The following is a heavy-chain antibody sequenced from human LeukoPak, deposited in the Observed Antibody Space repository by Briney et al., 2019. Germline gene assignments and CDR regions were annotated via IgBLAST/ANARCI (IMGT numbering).Heavy chain of an antibody. Sequence: SETLSLTCTVSNGPTNTYQWTWIRQPPGRGLEWIGNIHYSGSANYNPSLKSRVIISLDTSKNQFSLKLSSVTAADTAVYYCARGRRGYYDYVWGSYPIGGGAFDIWGQGTMVTVSS. J-gene: IGHJ3*02. V-gene: IGHV4-59*12. D-gene: IGHD3-16*02. CDR1: NGPTNTYQ. CDR3: ARGRRGYYDYVWGSYPIGGGAFDI. CDR2: IHYSGSA.